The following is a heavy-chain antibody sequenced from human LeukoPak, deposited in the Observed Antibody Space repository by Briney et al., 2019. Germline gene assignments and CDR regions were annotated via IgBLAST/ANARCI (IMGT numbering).Heavy chain of an antibody. J-gene: IGHJ4*02. Sequence: PSETLSLTCTVSGGSISSSSYYWGWIRQPPGKGLEWIGYIYHTGSTYYNPSLKSRVTISLDRSRNQFSLKLNSVTAADTAVYYCVRAQRGRCSRTSCYSGDYWGQGTLVTVSS. V-gene: IGHV4-39*07. CDR2: IYHTGST. CDR3: VRAQRGRCSRTSCYSGDY. D-gene: IGHD2-2*01. CDR1: GGSISSSSYY.